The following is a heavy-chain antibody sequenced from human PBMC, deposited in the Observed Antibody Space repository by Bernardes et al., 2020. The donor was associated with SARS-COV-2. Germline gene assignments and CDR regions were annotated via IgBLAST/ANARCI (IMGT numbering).Heavy chain of an antibody. Sequence: SETLSLTCTVSGGSISSSTFYWGWVRQPPGKGLEWIGSIYYRGNTYYSASLKSRVTISMDTPKNQFSLKLSSVTVADTAVYYCARVAAGYYYQFGMDVWGQGTTVTVSS. V-gene: IGHV4-39*01. CDR3: ARVAAGYYYQFGMDV. J-gene: IGHJ6*02. CDR2: IYYRGNT. CDR1: GGSISSSTFY. D-gene: IGHD6-19*01.